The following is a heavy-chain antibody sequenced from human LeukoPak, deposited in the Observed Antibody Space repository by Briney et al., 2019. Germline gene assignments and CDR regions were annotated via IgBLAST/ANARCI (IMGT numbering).Heavy chain of an antibody. CDR1: GYTLTELS. CDR2: FDPEDGKT. Sequence: ASVKVSFKVSGYTLTELSIHWVRQAPGKGLEWMGGFDPEDGKTIYSQKFQGRVTMTEDTSTATAYMALSSLRSEDTAVYYCIAKLEFSRSSLSVCNWFGHWGQGTLVTVSS. J-gene: IGHJ5*02. D-gene: IGHD6-6*01. CDR3: IAKLEFSRSSLSVCNWFGH. V-gene: IGHV1-24*01.